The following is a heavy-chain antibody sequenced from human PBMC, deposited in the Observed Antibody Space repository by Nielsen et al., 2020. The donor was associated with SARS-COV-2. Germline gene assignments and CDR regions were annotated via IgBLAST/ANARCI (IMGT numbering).Heavy chain of an antibody. CDR2: INPNSGGT. D-gene: IGHD6-13*01. J-gene: IGHJ5*02. V-gene: IGHV1-2*04. Sequence: ASVKVSCKASGYTFTGYYMHWVRQAPGQGLEWMGWINPNSGGTNYAQKFQGWVTMTRDTSISTAYMELSSLRSEDTAVYYCATGAAAGTQNWFDPWGQGTLVTVSS. CDR1: GYTFTGYY. CDR3: ATGAAAGTQNWFDP.